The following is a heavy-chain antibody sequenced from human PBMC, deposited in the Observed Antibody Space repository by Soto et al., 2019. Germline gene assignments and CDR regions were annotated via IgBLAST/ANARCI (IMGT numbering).Heavy chain of an antibody. V-gene: IGHV3-23*01. Sequence: LRLSCAASGFTFSSYAMSWVRQAPGEGLQWVSTIRGSATVTYYADSVKGRFTISRDNSEDTLYLQVDNLRADDTAVYYCAKLISGPPYYGLDVWGQGTTVTVSS. CDR1: GFTFSSYA. D-gene: IGHD2-15*01. CDR2: IRGSATVT. CDR3: AKLISGPPYYGLDV. J-gene: IGHJ6*02.